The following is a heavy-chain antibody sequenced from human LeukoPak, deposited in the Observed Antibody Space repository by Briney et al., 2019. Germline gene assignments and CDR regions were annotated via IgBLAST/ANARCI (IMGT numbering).Heavy chain of an antibody. CDR1: GGSISSSSYY. Sequence: WETLSLTCTVSGGSISSSSYYWVWIRQPPGKGLEWIGSIYYSGSTYYNPSLKSRVTISVDTSKNQFSLKLSSVTAADTAVYYCARGLIAAFDAFDIWGQGTMVTVSS. D-gene: IGHD6-13*01. V-gene: IGHV4-39*07. J-gene: IGHJ3*02. CDR3: ARGLIAAFDAFDI. CDR2: IYYSGST.